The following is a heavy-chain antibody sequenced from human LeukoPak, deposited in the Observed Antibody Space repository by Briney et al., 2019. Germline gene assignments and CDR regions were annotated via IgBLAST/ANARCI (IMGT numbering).Heavy chain of an antibody. CDR2: ISFSVANT. CDR1: GFAFNTYA. CDR3: AKDFGASGYSSFGS. Sequence: GGSLRLSCAASGFAFNTYAMSWVRQAPGKGLEWVSTISFSVANTYSADPVKGRFTISRDNSKNTLYLQMNSLRGDDTAVYYCAKDFGASGYSSFGSWGQGTLVTVSP. D-gene: IGHD5-18*01. V-gene: IGHV3-23*01. J-gene: IGHJ5*01.